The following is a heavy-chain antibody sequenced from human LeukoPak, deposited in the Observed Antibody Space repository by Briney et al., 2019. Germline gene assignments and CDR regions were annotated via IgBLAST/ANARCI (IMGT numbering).Heavy chain of an antibody. V-gene: IGHV3-15*07. D-gene: IGHD4-11*01. CDR2: IKSKTDGGTT. J-gene: IGHJ6*02. CDR3: TTEPPTVTTIYYYGMDV. Sequence: PGGSLRLSCAASGFTFSNAWINWVRQAPGKGLEWVGRIKSKTDGGTTDYAAPVKGRFTISRDDSKTMLYLQMNSLKTEDTAVYYCTTEPPTVTTIYYYGMDVWGQGTTVTVSS. CDR1: GFTFSNAW.